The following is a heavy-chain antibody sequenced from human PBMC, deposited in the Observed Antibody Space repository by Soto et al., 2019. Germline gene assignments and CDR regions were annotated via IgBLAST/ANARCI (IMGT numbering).Heavy chain of an antibody. V-gene: IGHV4-59*08. CDR1: GGSTDSLY. CDR3: ARRYGGNLDY. D-gene: IGHD1-26*01. J-gene: IGHJ4*02. CDR2: VSYSGST. Sequence: SETLSLTCTVSGGSTDSLYWSWVRQPPGKGLEWIGYVSYSGSTNYNPSLKSRVTISVDTSKNQFSLKLSSVTAADTAVYFCARRYGGNLDYCGQGTLVTVSS.